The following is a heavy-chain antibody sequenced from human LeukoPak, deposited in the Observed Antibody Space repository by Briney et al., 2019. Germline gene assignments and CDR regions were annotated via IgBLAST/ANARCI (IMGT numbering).Heavy chain of an antibody. CDR3: AKDMRRGWPLAGAFDI. V-gene: IGHV3-9*01. J-gene: IGHJ3*02. D-gene: IGHD2-15*01. CDR2: ISWNSGSI. CDR1: GFTFDDYA. Sequence: GGSLRLSCAASGFTFDDYAMHWVRQAPGKGLEWVSGISWNSGSIGYADSVEGRFTISRDNAKNSLYLQMNSLRAEDTALYYCAKDMRRGWPLAGAFDIWGQGTMVTVSS.